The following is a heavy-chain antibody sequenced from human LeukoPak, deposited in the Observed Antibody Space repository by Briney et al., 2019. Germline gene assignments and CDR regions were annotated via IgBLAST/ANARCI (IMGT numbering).Heavy chain of an antibody. CDR1: GGSVNNYY. CDR2: VYYTGST. J-gene: IGHJ4*02. V-gene: IGHV4-59*02. D-gene: IGHD2-15*01. Sequence: PSETLSLTCTVSGGSVNNYYWFWIRQFPGKGLEYIGYVYYTGSTDYNPSPESRVTISVDTSKNQFSLKLRSVTAADTATYYCARQKKGLQRVDTGFDSWGQGTLVIVSS. CDR3: ARQKKGLQRVDTGFDS.